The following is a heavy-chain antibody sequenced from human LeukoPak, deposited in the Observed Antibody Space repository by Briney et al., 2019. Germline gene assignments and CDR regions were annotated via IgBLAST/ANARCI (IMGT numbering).Heavy chain of an antibody. V-gene: IGHV4-34*01. CDR2: INHSGST. D-gene: IGHD6-13*01. CDR3: ARLSSSWYKYYFDY. Sequence: SETLSLTCAVYGGSFSGYYWSWIRQPPGKGLEWIGEINHSGSTNYNPSLKSRVTISVDTSKNQFSLKLSSVTAADTAVHYCARLSSSWYKYYFDYWGQGNLVTVSS. J-gene: IGHJ4*02. CDR1: GGSFSGYY.